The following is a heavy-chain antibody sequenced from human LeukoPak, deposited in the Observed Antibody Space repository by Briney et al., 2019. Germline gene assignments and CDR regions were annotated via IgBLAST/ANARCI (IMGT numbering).Heavy chain of an antibody. J-gene: IGHJ6*03. Sequence: ASVKVSCKASGYTFTGYYMHWVRQAPGQGLEWMGWINPNSGGTNYAQKFQGRVTMTRDTSISTAYMELSRLRSDDTAVYYCARNRGLGFGVFYYYMDVWGKGTTVTVSS. D-gene: IGHD3-10*01. V-gene: IGHV1-2*02. CDR1: GYTFTGYY. CDR2: INPNSGGT. CDR3: ARNRGLGFGVFYYYMDV.